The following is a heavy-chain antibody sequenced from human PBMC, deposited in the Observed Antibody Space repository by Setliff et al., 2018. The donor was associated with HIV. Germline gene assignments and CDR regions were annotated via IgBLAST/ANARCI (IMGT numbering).Heavy chain of an antibody. Sequence: PSETLSLTCSVSDYAFTAGYFWGWVRQSPGKGLEWIGNIYYTGFTYSSPSLKSRVIMSIDTSKSRFSLNLTSVTDSDTAVYYCTRQGRGDPGLATTRLDYWGQGKLVTVSS. CDR1: DYAFTAGYF. CDR3: TRQGRGDPGLATTRLDY. V-gene: IGHV4-38-2*02. CDR2: IYYTGFT. D-gene: IGHD1-1*01. J-gene: IGHJ4*02.